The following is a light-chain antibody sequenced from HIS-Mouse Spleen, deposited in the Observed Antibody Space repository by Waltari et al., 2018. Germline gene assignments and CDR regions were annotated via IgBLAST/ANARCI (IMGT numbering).Light chain of an antibody. J-gene: IGLJ3*02. CDR1: SPNIGSNY. Sequence: QSVLTQPPSASGTPGQRVTSPCSGRSPNIGSNYVYWYQQLPGTAPNLPFYRNNQRPSGVPDRFSGSKSGTSASLAISGLRSEDEADYYCAAWDDSLSGRVFGGGTKLTVL. V-gene: IGLV1-47*01. CDR3: AAWDDSLSGRV. CDR2: RNN.